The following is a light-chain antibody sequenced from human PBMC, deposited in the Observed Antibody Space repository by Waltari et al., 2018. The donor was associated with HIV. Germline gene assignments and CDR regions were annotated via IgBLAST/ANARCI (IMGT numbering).Light chain of an antibody. J-gene: IGLJ3*02. CDR2: GNS. Sequence: QSVLTQPPSVSGAPGPRVPISCTGSSSPIGAGYNVHWYQQLPGTAPKLPIYGNSNRPSGVPDRFSGSKSGTSASLAITGLLAEDEADYYCQSYDSSLSVWVFGGGTKLTVL. V-gene: IGLV1-40*01. CDR3: QSYDSSLSVWV. CDR1: SSPIGAGYN.